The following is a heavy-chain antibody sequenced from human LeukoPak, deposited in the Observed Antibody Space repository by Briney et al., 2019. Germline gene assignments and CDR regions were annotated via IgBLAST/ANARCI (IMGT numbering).Heavy chain of an antibody. V-gene: IGHV4-34*01. CDR3: ASQKRGYYYYYMDV. Sequence: PSETLSLTCAVYGGSFSGYYWSWIRQPPGKGLEWIGEINHSGSTNYNPSLKSRVTISVDTSKNQFSLKLSSVTAADTAVYYCASQKRGYYYYYMDVWGKGTTVTVSS. CDR1: GGSFSGYY. CDR2: INHSGST. J-gene: IGHJ6*03. D-gene: IGHD3-10*01.